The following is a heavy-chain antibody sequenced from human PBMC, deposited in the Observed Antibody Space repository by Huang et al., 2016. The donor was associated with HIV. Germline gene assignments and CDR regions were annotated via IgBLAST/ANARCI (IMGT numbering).Heavy chain of an antibody. D-gene: IGHD6-6*01. V-gene: IGHV1-2*02. J-gene: IGHJ4*02. Sequence: QVQLVQSGAEVKNPGASVRVSCKASGYTFTDSNIHWVRQAPGQGLEWMGGINTKRGGTIDAQRFQGRITMTRDTTISTVHMDLRRIQSDDTAVYFCARDWSFGSSTSPADWGQGTLVTVSS. CDR2: INTKRGGT. CDR3: ARDWSFGSSTSPAD. CDR1: GYTFTDSN.